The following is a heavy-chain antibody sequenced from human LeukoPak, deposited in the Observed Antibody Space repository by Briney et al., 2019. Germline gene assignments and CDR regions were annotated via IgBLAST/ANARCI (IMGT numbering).Heavy chain of an antibody. J-gene: IGHJ4*02. V-gene: IGHV3-30*18. CDR2: ISYDGIDK. D-gene: IGHD6-19*01. CDR3: AKGEGGDSGWYGDY. CDR1: GFTFSNYA. Sequence: GGSLRLSCAASGFTFSNYAMHCVRQAPGKGLEWVAVISYDGIDKYYADSVKGRFTISRDNSKNTLFLQMNSLRAEDTAMYYCAKGEGGDSGWYGDYWGQGTLVTVSS.